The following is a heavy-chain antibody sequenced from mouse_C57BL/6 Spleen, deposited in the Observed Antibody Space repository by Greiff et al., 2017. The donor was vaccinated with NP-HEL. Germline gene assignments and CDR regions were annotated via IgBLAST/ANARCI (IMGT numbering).Heavy chain of an antibody. CDR3: ASGVTTVRAMDY. V-gene: IGHV1-7*01. Sequence: QVHVKQSGAELAKPGASVKLSCKASGYTFTSYWMHWVKQRPGQGLEWIGYINPSSGYTKYNQKFKDKATLTADKSSSTAYMQLSSLTYEDSAVYYCASGVTTVRAMDYWGQGTSVTVSS. CDR1: GYTFTSYW. D-gene: IGHD1-1*01. J-gene: IGHJ4*01. CDR2: INPSSGYT.